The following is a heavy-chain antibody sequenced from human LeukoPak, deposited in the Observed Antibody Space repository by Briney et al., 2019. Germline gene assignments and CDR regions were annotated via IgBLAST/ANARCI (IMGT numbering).Heavy chain of an antibody. CDR2: IYYSGST. D-gene: IGHD3-3*01. CDR3: ARGNVTYYDFWSGYSVKNYMDV. J-gene: IGHJ6*03. V-gene: IGHV4-59*01. Sequence: NPSETLSLTCTVSAGSISSYYWSWIRQPPGKGLEWIGYIYYSGSTNYNPSLKSRVTISVDTSKNQFSLKLSSVTAADTAVYYCARGNVTYYDFWSGYSVKNYMDVWGKGTTVTVSS. CDR1: AGSISSYY.